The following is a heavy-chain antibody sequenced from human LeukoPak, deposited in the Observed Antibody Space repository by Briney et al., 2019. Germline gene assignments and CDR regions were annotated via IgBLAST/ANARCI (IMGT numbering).Heavy chain of an antibody. D-gene: IGHD6-13*01. CDR1: GGSISTGGYY. Sequence: SQTLSLTCSVSGGSISTGGYYWNWIRQHPGKGLEWIGYIYHSGSTYYNPSLKSRITISVDTSKNFFSLRLSSVTAADTAVYYCARGGISTGAAKRGMAVWGQGTTVTVSS. CDR3: ARGGISTGAAKRGMAV. V-gene: IGHV4-31*03. J-gene: IGHJ6*02. CDR2: IYHSGST.